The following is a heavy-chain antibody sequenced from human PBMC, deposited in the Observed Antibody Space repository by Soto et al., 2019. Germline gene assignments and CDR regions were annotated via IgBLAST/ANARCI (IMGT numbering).Heavy chain of an antibody. D-gene: IGHD2-15*01. CDR3: ARRRDKGMDV. Sequence: PGESLKISCLGSGYTFNTYWIGWVRQMAGKGLEWMGIIYPGDFDTRYSPSFQGHVTMSVDKSINTAYLQWSSLETSDTAMYYCARRRDKGMDVWGQGTTVTVSS. CDR1: GYTFNTYW. CDR2: IYPGDFDT. V-gene: IGHV5-51*01. J-gene: IGHJ6*02.